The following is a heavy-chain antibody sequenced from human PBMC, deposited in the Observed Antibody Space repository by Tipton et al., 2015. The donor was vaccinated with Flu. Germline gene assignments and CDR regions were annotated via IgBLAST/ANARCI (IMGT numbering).Heavy chain of an antibody. CDR3: ARRDYSNYVSQPKNWFDL. J-gene: IGHJ5*02. V-gene: IGHV4-38-2*02. CDR2: ISRGGAT. CDR1: GDSIRSDYF. Sequence: TLSLTCIVSGDSIRSDYFWGWTRQPPGKGLEWIGQISRGGATYYNSSLQSRAAFSVDSSRNRFSLKVRSVTAADTATYYCARRDYSNYVSQPKNWFDLWGQGILVTVSS. D-gene: IGHD4-11*01.